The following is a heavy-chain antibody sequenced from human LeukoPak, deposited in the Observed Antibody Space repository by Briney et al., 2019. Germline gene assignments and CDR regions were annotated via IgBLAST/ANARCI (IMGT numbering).Heavy chain of an antibody. CDR1: GYTFTSYD. D-gene: IGHD6-6*01. Sequence: ASVKVSCKASGYTFTSYDINWVRQATGQGLEWMGWMNPNSGNTGYAQKFQGRVTMTRNTSISTAYMELSSLRSEDTAVYYCARGLEQLEGFGYWGQGTLVAVSS. CDR2: MNPNSGNT. J-gene: IGHJ4*02. CDR3: ARGLEQLEGFGY. V-gene: IGHV1-8*01.